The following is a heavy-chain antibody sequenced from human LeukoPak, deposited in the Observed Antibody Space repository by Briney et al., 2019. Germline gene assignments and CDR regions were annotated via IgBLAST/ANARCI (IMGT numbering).Heavy chain of an antibody. D-gene: IGHD5-18*01. CDR1: GASLMNSDYY. CDR2: VDYSGGT. V-gene: IGHV4-39*01. CDR3: ARRSNKGPYSYIANDD. J-gene: IGHJ4*02. Sequence: PSETLSLTCTVSGASLMNSDYYCGWIRQPPGKGLEWIGSVDYSGGTYYNPSLKGRVTIAVDTSQKQVSLKVDSVTAADTAVYYCARRSNKGPYSYIANDDWGQGTLVTVSS.